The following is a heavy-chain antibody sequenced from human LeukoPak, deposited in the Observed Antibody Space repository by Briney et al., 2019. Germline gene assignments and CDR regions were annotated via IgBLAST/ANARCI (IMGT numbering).Heavy chain of an antibody. Sequence: AVKVSCKASGGTFSSYAISWVRQAPGQGLEWMGRIIPIFGTANYAQKFQGRVTITTDESTSTAYMELSSLRSEDTAVYYCAREEGYYSGSYHLDYWGQGTLVTVSS. CDR1: GGTFSSYA. CDR2: IIPIFGTA. D-gene: IGHD1-26*01. CDR3: AREEGYYSGSYHLDY. J-gene: IGHJ4*02. V-gene: IGHV1-69*05.